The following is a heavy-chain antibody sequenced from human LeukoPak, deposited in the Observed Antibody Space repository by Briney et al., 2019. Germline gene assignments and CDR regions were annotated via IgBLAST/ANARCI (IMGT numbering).Heavy chain of an antibody. D-gene: IGHD3-10*01. CDR3: ARGATYGSGSYGY. V-gene: IGHV4-59*12. Sequence: PSETLSLTCTVSGGSISSYYWSWIRQPPGKGLEWIGYIYYSGSTNYNPSLKSRVTISVDTSKNQFSLKLSSVTAADTAVYYCARGATYGSGSYGYWGQGTLVTVSS. CDR1: GGSISSYY. CDR2: IYYSGST. J-gene: IGHJ4*02.